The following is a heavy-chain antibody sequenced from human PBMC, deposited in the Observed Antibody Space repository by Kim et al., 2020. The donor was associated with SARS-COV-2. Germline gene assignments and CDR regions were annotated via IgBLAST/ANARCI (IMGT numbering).Heavy chain of an antibody. CDR3: ARAGQGFHSYNMDV. J-gene: IGHJ6*03. Sequence: DASVLGRFSLSRDESNNLLHLQMNSLRTEDTAVYYCARAGQGFHSYNMDVWGKGTTVTVSS. D-gene: IGHD2-21*01. V-gene: IGHV3-72*01.